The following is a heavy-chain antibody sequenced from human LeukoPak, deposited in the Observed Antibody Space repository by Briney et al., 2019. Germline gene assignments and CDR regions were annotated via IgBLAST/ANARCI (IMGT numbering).Heavy chain of an antibody. V-gene: IGHV3-23*01. CDR2: INGNGGST. D-gene: IGHD6-19*01. Sequence: GGSLRLSCAASGFTFSSYAMGWVRQAPGKGLEWVSGINGNGGSTYYADSVKGRFTISRDNSKNTLYLQMNSLRAEDTAVYYCAKDPSIAVAGTFDYWGQGTLVTVSS. J-gene: IGHJ4*02. CDR1: GFTFSSYA. CDR3: AKDPSIAVAGTFDY.